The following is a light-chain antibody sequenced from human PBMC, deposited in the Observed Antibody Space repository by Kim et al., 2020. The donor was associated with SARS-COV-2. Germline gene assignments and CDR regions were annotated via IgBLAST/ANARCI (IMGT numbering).Light chain of an antibody. J-gene: IGKJ2*01. CDR1: QSISSW. V-gene: IGKV1-5*03. CDR3: QQYNSAYT. CDR2: KAS. Sequence: DIQMTQSPSTLSASVGDRVTITCRASQSISSWLAWYQQKPGKAPKLLIYKASSLESGVPSRFSGSGSGTEFTLTISSLQPDDFATYYYQQYNSAYTFGQGTKLEI.